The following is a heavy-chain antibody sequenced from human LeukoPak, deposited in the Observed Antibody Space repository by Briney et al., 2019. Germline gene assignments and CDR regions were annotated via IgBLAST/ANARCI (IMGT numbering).Heavy chain of an antibody. D-gene: IGHD6-13*01. CDR3: AREGYTSSWLYYYYYMDV. Sequence: GGSLTLSCPASGFTFSSYAMHWVRQAPGKGLEWVAVISYDGSNKYYADSVRGRFTISRDNSKNGLYLQMNSLRPEDTAIYYCAREGYTSSWLYYYYYMDVWGKGTTVTVSS. CDR1: GFTFSSYA. CDR2: ISYDGSNK. J-gene: IGHJ6*03. V-gene: IGHV3-30*04.